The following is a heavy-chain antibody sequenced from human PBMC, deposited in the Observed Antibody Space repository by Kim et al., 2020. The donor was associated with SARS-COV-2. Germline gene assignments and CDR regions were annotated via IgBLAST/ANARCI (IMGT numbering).Heavy chain of an antibody. Sequence: GGSLRLSCAASGFTFSSYGMHWVRQAPGKGLEWVAVISYDGSNKYYADSVKGRFTISRDNSKNTLYLQMNSLRAEDTAVYYCAKARGGYYQYYFDYWGQGTLVTVSS. V-gene: IGHV3-30*18. J-gene: IGHJ4*02. CDR1: GFTFSSYG. CDR2: ISYDGSNK. CDR3: AKARGGYYQYYFDY. D-gene: IGHD3-22*01.